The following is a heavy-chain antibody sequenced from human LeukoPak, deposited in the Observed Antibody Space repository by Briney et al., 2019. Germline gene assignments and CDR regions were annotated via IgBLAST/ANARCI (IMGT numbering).Heavy chain of an antibody. J-gene: IGHJ6*02. D-gene: IGHD4-17*01. CDR2: ISAYNGNT. CDR3: ARVQSNTVTNYYYGMDV. CDR1: GYTFTSYG. V-gene: IGHV1-18*01. Sequence: ASVKVSCKASGYTFTSYGISWVRQAPGQGLEWMGWISAYNGNTNYAQKLQGRVTMTTDTSTSTAYMALRSLRSDDTAVYYCARVQSNTVTNYYYGMDVWGQGTTVTVSS.